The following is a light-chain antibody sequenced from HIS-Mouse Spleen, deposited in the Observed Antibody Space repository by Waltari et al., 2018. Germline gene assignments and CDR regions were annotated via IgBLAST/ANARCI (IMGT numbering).Light chain of an antibody. CDR1: ALPKKY. V-gene: IGLV3-10*01. J-gene: IGLJ1*01. CDR2: EDS. CDR3: YSTDSSGNHSV. Sequence: SYELTQPPSVSVSPGQTARITCSGDALPKKYAYWYQQKSGQAPVLVIYEDSKRPSGIPGRFSGSSSGTRATLTISGAQVEDEADYYCYSTDSSGNHSVFGTGTKVTVL.